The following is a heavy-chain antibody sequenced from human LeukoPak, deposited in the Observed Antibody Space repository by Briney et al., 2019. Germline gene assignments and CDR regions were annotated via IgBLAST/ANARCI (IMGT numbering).Heavy chain of an antibody. CDR3: ATDRSYYGSGSYYADY. J-gene: IGHJ4*02. CDR2: VDPEDGET. D-gene: IGHD3-10*01. V-gene: IGHV1-69-2*01. Sequence: GATVKISCKASGYTFTDYYMHWVQQAPGKGLEWMGRVDPEDGETIYAEKFQGRVTITADTSTDTAYMELSSLRSEDTAVYYCATDRSYYGSGSYYADYWGQGTLVTVSS. CDR1: GYTFTDYY.